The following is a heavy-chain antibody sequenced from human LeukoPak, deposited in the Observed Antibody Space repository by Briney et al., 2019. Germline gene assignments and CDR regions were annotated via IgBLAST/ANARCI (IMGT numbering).Heavy chain of an antibody. Sequence: GGSLRLSCAASGFTFSSYAMSWVRQAPGKGLEWVSAISGSGGSTYYADSVKGRFTISRDDSKNTLYLQMNSLRAEDTAVYYCAKVDGRDGYSALGYWGQGTLVTVSS. CDR1: GFTFSSYA. CDR2: ISGSGGST. J-gene: IGHJ4*02. CDR3: AKVDGRDGYSALGY. V-gene: IGHV3-23*01. D-gene: IGHD5-24*01.